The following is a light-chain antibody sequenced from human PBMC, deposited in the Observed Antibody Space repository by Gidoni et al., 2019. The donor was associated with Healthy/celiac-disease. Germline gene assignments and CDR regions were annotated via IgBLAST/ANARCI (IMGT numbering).Light chain of an antibody. J-gene: IGKJ1*01. Sequence: DMVMTQSQDSLAVSLGERATIKCKSSQSVVYSSNNKNYLAWYKQKPGQPPKLLIYWASTRESGVPDRFRGSGSGPDFTLTISSLQSEDVAVYYFQQYYSPPWTFGQXTKVDIK. CDR2: WAS. CDR3: QQYYSPPWT. CDR1: QSVVYSSNNKNY. V-gene: IGKV4-1*01.